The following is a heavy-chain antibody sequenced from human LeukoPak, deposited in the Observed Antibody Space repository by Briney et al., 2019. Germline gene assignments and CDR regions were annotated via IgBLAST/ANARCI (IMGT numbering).Heavy chain of an antibody. J-gene: IGHJ2*01. D-gene: IGHD4-23*01. CDR1: GGSISSYY. CDR2: IYTSGST. CDR3: ARDFYGGNPYWYFDL. V-gene: IGHV4-4*07. Sequence: SETLSLTCTVSGGSISSYYWSWIRQPAGKGLEWIGRIYTSGSTNYNPSLKSRVTMSVDTSENQFSLKLSSVTAADTAVYYCARDFYGGNPYWYFDLWGRGTLVTVSS.